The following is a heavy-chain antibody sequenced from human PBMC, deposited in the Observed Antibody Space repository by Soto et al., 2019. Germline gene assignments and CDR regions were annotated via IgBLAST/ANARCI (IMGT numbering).Heavy chain of an antibody. D-gene: IGHD2-2*02. Sequence: QVQLVESGGGVVQPGRSLRLSCAASGFTFSSYAMHWVRQAPGKGLEWVAVISYDGSNKYYADSVKGRFTISRDNSKNTLYLQMNSLRAEDTAVYYCARALRYCSSTSCYTSRSYYYYYGMDVWGQGTTVTVSS. CDR2: ISYDGSNK. V-gene: IGHV3-30-3*01. CDR1: GFTFSSYA. J-gene: IGHJ6*02. CDR3: ARALRYCSSTSCYTSRSYYYYYGMDV.